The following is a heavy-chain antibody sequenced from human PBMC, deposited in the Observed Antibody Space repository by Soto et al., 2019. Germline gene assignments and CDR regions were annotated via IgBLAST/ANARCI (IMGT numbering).Heavy chain of an antibody. J-gene: IGHJ4*02. CDR3: AREGSSSPEYFDF. Sequence: SDTQSLCCSFSVCSIISYDYYGTCILQPPGEGLDWIGYIYYTGRTSSTPSLESRVTISIDTSKNQFSLKLSSVSAADTAVYYCAREGSSSPEYFDFWGPGTLVTVSS. D-gene: IGHD2-15*01. CDR1: VCSIISYDYY. CDR2: IYYTGRT. V-gene: IGHV4-30-4*02.